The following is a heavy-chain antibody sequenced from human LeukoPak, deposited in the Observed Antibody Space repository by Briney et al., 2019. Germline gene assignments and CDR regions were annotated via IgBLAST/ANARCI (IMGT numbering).Heavy chain of an antibody. D-gene: IGHD6-6*01. CDR2: ISGSGGST. Sequence: GGSLRLSCAASGFTFSSYAMSWVRQAPGKGLEWVSAISGSGGSTYYADSVKGRFTISRDNSKNTLYLQMNSLKTEDTAVYYFTRDTRYSSSDYWGQGTLDTVSS. CDR3: TRDTRYSSSDY. J-gene: IGHJ4*02. V-gene: IGHV3-23*01. CDR1: GFTFSSYA.